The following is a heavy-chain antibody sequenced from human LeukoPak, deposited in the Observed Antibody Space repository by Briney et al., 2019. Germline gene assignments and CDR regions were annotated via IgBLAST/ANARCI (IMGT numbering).Heavy chain of an antibody. Sequence: ASVSVSSTPSGYTFNIYGIKWVRQAPGQGLEWRGWISASNANTDYAQTFQGRVTMTTDTSTTTAYMEPTSLRSDDTAVYSCARARGYSYGYSDYWGQGTLVTVSS. CDR1: GYTFNIYG. D-gene: IGHD5-18*01. J-gene: IGHJ4*02. CDR2: ISASNANT. CDR3: ARARGYSYGYSDY. V-gene: IGHV1-18*01.